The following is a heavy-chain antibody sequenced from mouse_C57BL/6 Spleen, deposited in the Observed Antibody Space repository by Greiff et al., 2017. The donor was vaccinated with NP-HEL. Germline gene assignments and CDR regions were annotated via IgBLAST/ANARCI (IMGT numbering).Heavy chain of an antibody. V-gene: IGHV14-4*01. CDR3: TTFITTVVVTPGFAY. Sequence: VQLQQSGAELVRPGASVKLSCTASGFNIKDDYMHWVKQRPEQGLEWIGWIDPENGDTEYASKFQGKATITADTSSNTAYLQLSSLTSEDTAVYYCTTFITTVVVTPGFAYWGQGTLVTVSA. CDR2: IDPENGDT. CDR1: GFNIKDDY. D-gene: IGHD1-1*01. J-gene: IGHJ3*01.